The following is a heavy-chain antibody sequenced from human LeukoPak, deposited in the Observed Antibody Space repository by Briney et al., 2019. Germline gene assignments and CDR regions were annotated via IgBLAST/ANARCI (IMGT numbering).Heavy chain of an antibody. D-gene: IGHD3-10*01. J-gene: IGHJ4*02. V-gene: IGHV1-46*01. Sequence: GASVKVSCEASGYTFTSYYMHWVRQAPGQGLEWMGIINPSGGSTSYAQKFQGRVSMTRDTSTSTVYMELSSLRSEDTAVYYCARDPRAKLLWFGELSLYYFDYWGQGTLVTVSS. CDR2: INPSGGST. CDR3: ARDPRAKLLWFGELSLYYFDY. CDR1: GYTFTSYY.